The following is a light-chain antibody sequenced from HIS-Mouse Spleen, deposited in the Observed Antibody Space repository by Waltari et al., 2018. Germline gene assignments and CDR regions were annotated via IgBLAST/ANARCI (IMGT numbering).Light chain of an antibody. J-gene: IGKJ2*01. Sequence: DIQMTQSPSTLSASVGDRVTITCRASQSISSWLAWYQQKPGKAPKLLIYKASSVESGFPSRFSGSGSGTEFTLTISSLQPDDFATYYCQQYNSYSPGYTFGQGTKLEIK. V-gene: IGKV1-5*03. CDR3: QQYNSYSPGYT. CDR1: QSISSW. CDR2: KAS.